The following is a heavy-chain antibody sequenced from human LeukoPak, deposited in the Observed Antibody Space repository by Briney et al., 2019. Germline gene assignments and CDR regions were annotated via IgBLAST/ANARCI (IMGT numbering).Heavy chain of an antibody. CDR3: GQGVGSTNYRGHSRQI. D-gene: IGHD3-10*01. CDR2: IMSSGSVI. V-gene: IGHV3-48*02. Sequence: QPGGSLRLSCVASGFPFSTQSMNWVRQAPGKGLEWVSYIMSSGSVIKYADSVKGRFTISRDNAKNSLYLQINILRHEDTAVYYCGQGVGSTNYRGHSRQIWGRGTGVSVS. J-gene: IGHJ4*02. CDR1: GFPFSTQS.